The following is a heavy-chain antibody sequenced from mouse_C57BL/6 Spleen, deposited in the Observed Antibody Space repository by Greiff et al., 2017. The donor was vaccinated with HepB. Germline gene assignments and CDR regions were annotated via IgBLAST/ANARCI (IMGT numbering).Heavy chain of an antibody. CDR2: INPGSGGT. CDR3: ARAWDEYFDD. D-gene: IGHD4-1*01. V-gene: IGHV1-54*01. CDR1: GYAFTNYL. J-gene: IGHJ2*01. Sequence: QVQLQQSGAELVRPGTSVKVSCKASGYAFTNYLIEWVKQRPGQGLEWIGVINPGSGGTNYNEKFKGKATLTADKSSSTAYMQLSSLTSEDSAVYCCARAWDEYFDDWGQGTTLTVAS.